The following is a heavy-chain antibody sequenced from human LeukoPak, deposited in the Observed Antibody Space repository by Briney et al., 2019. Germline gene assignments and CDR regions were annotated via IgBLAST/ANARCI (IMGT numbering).Heavy chain of an antibody. V-gene: IGHV3-21*01. CDR1: GFTFSSYD. CDR3: VRGLRGYYYGLDV. CDR2: IYSSSTYI. J-gene: IGHJ6*02. D-gene: IGHD2-21*01. Sequence: PGGSLRLSCVASGFTFSSYDMIWVRQAPGKGLEWVSSIYSSSTYIYYADSVKGRFTTSRDNAKNSLYLQMSSLRAEDTAVYYCVRGLRGYYYGLDVWGQGTTATVSS.